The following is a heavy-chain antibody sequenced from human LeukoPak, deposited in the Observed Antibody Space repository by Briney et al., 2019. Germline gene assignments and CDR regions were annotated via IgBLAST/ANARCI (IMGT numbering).Heavy chain of an antibody. D-gene: IGHD2-2*01. CDR2: ISYDGSNK. Sequence: PGRSLRLSCAASGLTFSSYAMHWVRQAPGKGLEWVAVISYDGSNKYYADSVKGRFTISRDNSKNTLYLQMNSLRAEDTAVYYCARVLSRYQRPGEVDYWGQGTLVTVSS. V-gene: IGHV3-30-3*01. J-gene: IGHJ4*02. CDR1: GLTFSSYA. CDR3: ARVLSRYQRPGEVDY.